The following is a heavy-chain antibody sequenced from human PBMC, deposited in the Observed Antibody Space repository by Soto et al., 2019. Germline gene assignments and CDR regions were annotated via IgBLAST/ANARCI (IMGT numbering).Heavy chain of an antibody. CDR3: ARGGGYTLYGDYDY. D-gene: IGHD4-17*01. CDR1: GGSISSGGYS. V-gene: IGHV4-30-2*01. J-gene: IGHJ4*02. Sequence: PSETLSLTCAVSGGSISSGGYSWSWIRQPPGKGLEWIGYIYHSGSTYYNPSLKSRVTISVDRSKNQFSLKLSSVTAADTAVYYCARGGGYTLYGDYDYWGEGTLVTXSS. CDR2: IYHSGST.